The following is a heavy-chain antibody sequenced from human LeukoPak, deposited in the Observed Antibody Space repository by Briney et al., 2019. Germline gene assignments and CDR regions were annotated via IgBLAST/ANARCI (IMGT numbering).Heavy chain of an antibody. CDR2: ISSSSYI. Sequence: GGSLRLSCAASGFTFSSYSMNWVRQAPGKGLEWVSSISSSSYIYYADSVKGRFTISRDNPKNSLYLQMNSLRAEDTAVYYCARENDILTGYSPNFDYWGQGTLVTVSS. D-gene: IGHD3-9*01. CDR1: GFTFSSYS. J-gene: IGHJ4*02. V-gene: IGHV3-21*01. CDR3: ARENDILTGYSPNFDY.